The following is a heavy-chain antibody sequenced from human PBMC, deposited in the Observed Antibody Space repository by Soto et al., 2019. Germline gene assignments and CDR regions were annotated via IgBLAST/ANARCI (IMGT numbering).Heavy chain of an antibody. CDR2: IYYSGST. D-gene: IGHD2-2*02. V-gene: IGHV4-39*01. J-gene: IGHJ4*02. Sequence: SETLSLTCTVSGGSISSSSYYWGWIRQPPGKGLEWIGSIYYSGSTYYNPSLKSRVTISVDTSKNQFSLKLGSVTAADTAVYYCARLFLPTWGVVPAAIGYWGQGTLVTVSS. CDR1: GGSISSSSYY. CDR3: ARLFLPTWGVVPAAIGY.